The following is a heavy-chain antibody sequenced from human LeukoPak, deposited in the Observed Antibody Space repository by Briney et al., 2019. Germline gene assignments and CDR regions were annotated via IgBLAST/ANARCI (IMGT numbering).Heavy chain of an antibody. D-gene: IGHD2-15*01. CDR3: ARWWPRGHFDY. CDR2: IYSGGNT. J-gene: IGHJ4*02. Sequence: GGSLSLSCAAPGFPASDNYIGWVRQAPGKGLSWVSVIYSGGNTNYADSVRGRFTISRDISKNTLYLQMSSLRAEDTAVYYCARWWPRGHFDYWGQGTLVTVSS. V-gene: IGHV3-53*01. CDR1: GFPASDNY.